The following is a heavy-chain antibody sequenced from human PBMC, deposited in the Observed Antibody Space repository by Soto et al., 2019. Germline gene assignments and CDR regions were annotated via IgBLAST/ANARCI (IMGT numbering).Heavy chain of an antibody. D-gene: IGHD3-10*01. CDR2: IIPIFGTA. CDR3: AWRQSGVRVRGYYFDY. V-gene: IGHV1-69*06. CDR1: GGTFSSYA. Sequence: QVQLVQSGAEVKKPGSSVKVSCKASGGTFSSYAISWVRQAPGQGLEWMGGIIPIFGTANYAQKFQGRVTITADKSTITAYMELSSLRSEDTAVYYCAWRQSGVRVRGYYFDYCGQGTLVTVSS. J-gene: IGHJ4*02.